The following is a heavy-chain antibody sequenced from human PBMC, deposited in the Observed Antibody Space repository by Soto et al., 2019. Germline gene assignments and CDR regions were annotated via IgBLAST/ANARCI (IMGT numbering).Heavy chain of an antibody. CDR3: ARHSLALRKNNWFDP. V-gene: IGHV4-39*01. CDR1: GDSIISSDFY. Sequence: SETLALTCTVSGDSIISSDFYWGWVRQPPGKGLEWIGSIFYLGSSYYNPSLKSRVTMSVDTSKNQFSLRLRSVTAADTALYFCARHSLALRKNNWFDPWGQGIMVTSPQ. D-gene: IGHD3-3*02. J-gene: IGHJ5*02. CDR2: IFYLGSS.